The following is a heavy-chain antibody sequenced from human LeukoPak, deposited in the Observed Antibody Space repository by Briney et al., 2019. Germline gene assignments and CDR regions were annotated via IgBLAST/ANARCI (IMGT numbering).Heavy chain of an antibody. CDR2: INPNSGDT. J-gene: IGHJ5*02. D-gene: IGHD1-14*01. Sequence: ASVKVSCKASGYTFTGYYMHWVRQAPGQGLEWMGWINPNSGDTNYAQKFQGRVTMTRDTSISTAYMELSRLRSDDTAVYYCARLLRTGNWFDPWGQGTLVTVSS. CDR3: ARLLRTGNWFDP. V-gene: IGHV1-2*02. CDR1: GYTFTGYY.